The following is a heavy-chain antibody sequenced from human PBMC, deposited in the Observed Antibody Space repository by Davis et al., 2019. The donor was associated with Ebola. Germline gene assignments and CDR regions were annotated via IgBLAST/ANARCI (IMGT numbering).Heavy chain of an antibody. V-gene: IGHV3-30-3*01. D-gene: IGHD5-24*01. CDR2: ISYDGSNK. CDR1: GFTFSGSA. CDR3: AREKEMATISVYYYYYYGMDV. Sequence: GESLKISCAASGFTFSGSAMHWVRQAPGKGLEWVAVISYDGSNKYYADSVKGRFTISRDNSKNTLYLQMNSLRAEDTAVYYCAREKEMATISVYYYYYYGMDVWGQGTTVTVSS. J-gene: IGHJ6*02.